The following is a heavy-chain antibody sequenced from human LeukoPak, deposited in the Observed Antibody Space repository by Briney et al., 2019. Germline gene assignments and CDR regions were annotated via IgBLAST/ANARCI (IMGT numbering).Heavy chain of an antibody. V-gene: IGHV3-23*01. Sequence: RGSLRLSCAASGFTFSSYGMSWVRQAPGKVLEWVSAISGSGGSTYHADSVKGRFTVSRDNSKNTLYLQINSLRVEDTAVYYCAKFTSVGFWSGSYYMDVWGKGTTVTVSS. CDR2: ISGSGGST. CDR1: GFTFSSYG. J-gene: IGHJ6*03. CDR3: AKFTSVGFWSGSYYMDV. D-gene: IGHD3-3*01.